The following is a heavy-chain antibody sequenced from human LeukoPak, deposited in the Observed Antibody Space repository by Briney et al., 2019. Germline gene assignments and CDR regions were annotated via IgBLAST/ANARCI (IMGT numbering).Heavy chain of an antibody. CDR3: ARDECPLWSISCHRGFDP. J-gene: IGHJ5*02. D-gene: IGHD2-2*02. V-gene: IGHV3-33*01. CDR1: GFTFSSYG. Sequence: PGGSLRLSCAASGFTFSSYGMHWVRQAPGKGLEWVAVIWYDGSNKYYADSVKGRFTISRDNSKNTLYLQINSLRAEDTAVYYCARDECPLWSISCHRGFDPWGQGLLVTVSS. CDR2: IWYDGSNK.